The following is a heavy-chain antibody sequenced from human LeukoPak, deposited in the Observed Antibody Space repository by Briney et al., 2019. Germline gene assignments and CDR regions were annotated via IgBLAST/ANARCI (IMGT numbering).Heavy chain of an antibody. CDR1: GYSISSGYY. CDR3: ARCGSGSSRNDY. D-gene: IGHD1-26*01. J-gene: IGHJ4*02. V-gene: IGHV4-38-2*01. CDR2: IYHSGST. Sequence: SETLSLTCVVSGYSISSGYYWGWIRQPPGKGLEWIGSIYHSGSTYYNPSLKSRVTISVDTSKNQFSLKLSSVTAADTAVYYCARCGSGSSRNDYWGQGTLVTVSS.